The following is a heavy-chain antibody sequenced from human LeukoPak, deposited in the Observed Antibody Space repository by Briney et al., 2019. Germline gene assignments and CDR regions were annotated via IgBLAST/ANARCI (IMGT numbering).Heavy chain of an antibody. CDR3: ARDFPGIAAVGLN. CDR1: GGSISSGSYY. J-gene: IGHJ4*02. CDR2: IYTRGGT. V-gene: IGHV4-61*02. Sequence: SETLSLTCTVAGGSISSGSYYWSWIRQPARKGLEWIGRIYTRGGTTYNPSLKSRVTMSLDTSKDQLSLTLGSVTAADTAVYYCARDFPGIAAVGLNWGQGTLVTVSS. D-gene: IGHD6-13*01.